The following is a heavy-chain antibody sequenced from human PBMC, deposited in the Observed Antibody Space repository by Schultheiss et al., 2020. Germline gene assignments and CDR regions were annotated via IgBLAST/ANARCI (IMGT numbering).Heavy chain of an antibody. D-gene: IGHD3-3*01. CDR3: ARRASDFWSGYEKYYFDY. CDR1: GYTFTSYA. J-gene: IGHJ4*02. V-gene: IGHV7-4-1*01. CDR2: INTNTGNP. Sequence: ASVKVSCKASGYTFTSYAMNWVRQAPGQGLEWMGWINTNTGNPTYAQGFTGRFVFSLDTSVSTAYLQICSLKAEDTAVYYCARRASDFWSGYEKYYFDYWGQGTLVTVSS.